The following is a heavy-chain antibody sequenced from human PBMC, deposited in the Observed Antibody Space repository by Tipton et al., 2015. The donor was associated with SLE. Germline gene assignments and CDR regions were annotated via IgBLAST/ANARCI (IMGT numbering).Heavy chain of an antibody. CDR3: ARGSKYNLY. V-gene: IGHV3-21*01. J-gene: IGHJ4*02. CDR1: KFTFSTYG. Sequence: GSLRLSCAASKFTFSTYGMNWVRQAPGKGLEWVSSIGTSGDYKYYVDSVKGRFTVSRDNAENSLYLQMDSLTAEDTAVYYCARGSKYNLYWGQGTLVTVSS. D-gene: IGHD1-1*01. CDR2: IGTSGDYK.